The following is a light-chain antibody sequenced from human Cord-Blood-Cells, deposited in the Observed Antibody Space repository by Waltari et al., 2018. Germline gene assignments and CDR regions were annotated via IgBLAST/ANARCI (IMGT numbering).Light chain of an antibody. CDR1: QSISSW. CDR2: NAS. J-gene: IGKJ1*01. Sequence: DIQMTQSPSTLSASVGDRVTITCRASQSISSWLAWYQQKPGKAPKLLIYNASSLESGVPSRFSGSRAGTEFTLTISSVQPDDFATYYCQQYNRYPWTFGQETKVEIK. V-gene: IGKV1-5*01. CDR3: QQYNRYPWT.